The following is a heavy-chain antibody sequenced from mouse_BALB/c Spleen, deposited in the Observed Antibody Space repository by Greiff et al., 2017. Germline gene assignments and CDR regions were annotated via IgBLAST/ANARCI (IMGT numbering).Heavy chain of an antibody. CDR2: IRLKSDNYAT. D-gene: IGHD4-1*01. J-gene: IGHJ4*01. CDR1: GFTFSSYW. V-gene: IGHV6-6*02. CDR3: RGWDDYAMDY. Sequence: EVKVEESGGGLVQPGGSMKLSCVASGFTFSSYWMSWVRQSPEKGLEWVAEIRLKSDNYATHYAESVKGKFTISRDDSKSRLYLQMSSLRAEDPGIYYCRGWDDYAMDYWGQGTSVTVSS.